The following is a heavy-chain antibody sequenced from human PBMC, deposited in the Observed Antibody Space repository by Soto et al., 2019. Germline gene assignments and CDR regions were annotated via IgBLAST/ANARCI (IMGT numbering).Heavy chain of an antibody. CDR3: AKAPGGRDTARIYYFDY. Sequence: EVQLLESGGGLVQPGGSLRLSCAASGFTFSSYAMSWVRQAPGKGLEWVSAISGSGGSTYYADSVKGRFTISRDNSKNTLYLQMNSLRAEDTAVYYCAKAPGGRDTARIYYFDYWGKGTLVTVSS. J-gene: IGHJ4*02. CDR1: GFTFSSYA. D-gene: IGHD5-18*01. V-gene: IGHV3-23*01. CDR2: ISGSGGST.